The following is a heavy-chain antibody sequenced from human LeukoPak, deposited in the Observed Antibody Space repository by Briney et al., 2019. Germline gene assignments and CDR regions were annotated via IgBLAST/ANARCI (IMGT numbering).Heavy chain of an antibody. CDR3: TSDQIFVFGELYDY. CDR2: FDRSDNKK. D-gene: IGHD3-3*01. Sequence: GASVKVSCKVSGFSLSDLSLQWVRQTPEKGLEWMGHFDRSDNKKIYAQRFQGRLTMTEDTSAETAYTELSSLSSEDTAIYYCTSDQIFVFGELYDYWGQGTLLTVSS. CDR1: GFSLSDLS. J-gene: IGHJ4*02. V-gene: IGHV1-24*01.